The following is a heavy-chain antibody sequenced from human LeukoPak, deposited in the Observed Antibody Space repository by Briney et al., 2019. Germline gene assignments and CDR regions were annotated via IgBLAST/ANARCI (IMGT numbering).Heavy chain of an antibody. J-gene: IGHJ1*01. CDR3: ARGSQQ. CDR1: GFTLSSYD. V-gene: IGHV3-66*01. CDR2: IYSGGST. Sequence: GGSLRLSCGASGFTLSSYDMSWVRQAPWQGLEGVPGIYSGGSTYYADSVKGRFTISRNNSKNTLYLQMNSLRAEDTAAYYCARGSQQSGQGTLVTVSS.